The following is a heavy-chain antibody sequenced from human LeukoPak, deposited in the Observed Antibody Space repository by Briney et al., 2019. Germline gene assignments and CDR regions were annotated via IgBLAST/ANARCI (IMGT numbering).Heavy chain of an antibody. V-gene: IGHV3-23*01. CDR1: GFTFSSYA. D-gene: IGHD6-13*01. CDR2: ISGSGGST. J-gene: IGHJ4*02. Sequence: GGSLRLSCAASGFTFSSYAMSWVRQAPGKGLVWVSAISGSGGSTYYADSVKGRFTISRDNSKNTLYLQTNSLRAEDTAVYYCAKVGSSWPFDYWGQGTLVTVSS. CDR3: AKVGSSWPFDY.